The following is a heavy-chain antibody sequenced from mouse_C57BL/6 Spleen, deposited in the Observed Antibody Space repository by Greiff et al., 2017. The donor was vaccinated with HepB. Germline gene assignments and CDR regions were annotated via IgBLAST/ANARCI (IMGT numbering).Heavy chain of an antibody. J-gene: IGHJ4*01. Sequence: VQLQQPGAELVKPGASVKLSCKASGYTFTSYWMQWVKQRPGQGLEWIGEIDPSDSYTNYNQKFKGKATLTVDTSSSTAYMQLSSLTSEDSAVYYCARRLGQNAMDYWGQGTSVTVSS. D-gene: IGHD4-1*01. CDR1: GYTFTSYW. V-gene: IGHV1-50*01. CDR3: ARRLGQNAMDY. CDR2: IDPSDSYT.